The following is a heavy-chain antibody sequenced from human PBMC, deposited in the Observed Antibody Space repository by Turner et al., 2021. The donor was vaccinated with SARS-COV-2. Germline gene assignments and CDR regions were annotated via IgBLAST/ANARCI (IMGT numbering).Heavy chain of an antibody. V-gene: IGHV3-23*01. D-gene: IGHD5-18*01. CDR1: GFTFSTYA. Sequence: EVQLLESGGGLVQPGGSLRLSCAASGFTFSTYAMSWVRQAPGKGLEWVSAISGSGGTTYYADSVKGRFTISRDNSKNTLFLQMNSLRAEDTAVYYCANSRGNSYGYDYWGQGTLVTVSS. J-gene: IGHJ4*02. CDR2: ISGSGGTT. CDR3: ANSRGNSYGYDY.